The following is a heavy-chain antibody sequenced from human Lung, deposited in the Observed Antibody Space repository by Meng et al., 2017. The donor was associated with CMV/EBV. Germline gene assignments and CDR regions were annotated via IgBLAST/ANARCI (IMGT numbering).Heavy chain of an antibody. CDR3: AKQSIAARSDY. Sequence: SDPLSLXCTVPGGSISSSCYYWGWIRQPPGKGREWIGSIYYSGSTYYNPSLKSRVTISVDTSKNQFSLKLSSVTAADTAVYYCAKQSIAARSDYWGQGTPVTVSS. D-gene: IGHD6-6*01. CDR1: GGSISSSCYY. V-gene: IGHV4-39*01. CDR2: IYYSGST. J-gene: IGHJ4*02.